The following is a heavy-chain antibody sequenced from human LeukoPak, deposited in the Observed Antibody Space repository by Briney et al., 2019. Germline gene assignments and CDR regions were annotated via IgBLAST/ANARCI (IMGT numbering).Heavy chain of an antibody. CDR2: IWYDGSNK. J-gene: IGHJ4*02. CDR3: ARDRRTREFDY. D-gene: IGHD1-1*01. Sequence: EGSLRLSCAASGFTFSSYGMHWVRQAPGKGLEWVAVIWYDGSNKYYADSVKGRFTISRDNSKNTLYLQMNSLRAEDTAVYYCARDRRTREFDYWGQGTLVTVSS. V-gene: IGHV3-33*01. CDR1: GFTFSSYG.